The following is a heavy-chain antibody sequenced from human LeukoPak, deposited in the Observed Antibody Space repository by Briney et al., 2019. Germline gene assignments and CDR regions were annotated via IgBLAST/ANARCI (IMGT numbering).Heavy chain of an antibody. CDR2: INAGNGNT. Sequence: ASVKVSCKASGYTFTSYAMHWVRQAPGQRLEWMGWINAGNGNTKYSQKFQGRVTITRDTSASTAYMELSSLRSEDTAVYYCARSLSGWRHVYFQHWGQGTLVTVSS. CDR3: ARSLSGWRHVYFQH. V-gene: IGHV1-3*01. CDR1: GYTFTSYA. D-gene: IGHD6-19*01. J-gene: IGHJ1*01.